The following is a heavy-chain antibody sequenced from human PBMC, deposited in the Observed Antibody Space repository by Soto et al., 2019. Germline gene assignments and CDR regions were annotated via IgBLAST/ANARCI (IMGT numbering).Heavy chain of an antibody. CDR2: VYYTGST. CDR1: SGSISSSIYY. J-gene: IGHJ3*02. D-gene: IGHD3-16*01. CDR3: ASPTLGAFDI. Sequence: PSETLSLTCTVSSGSISSSIYYWGWIRQPPGKGLDWIGSVYYTGSTSYNSSLKSRVTISVDTSKNQFSRRLSSVTAADTGVYYCASPTLGAFDIWGQGTMVRVSS. V-gene: IGHV4-39*01.